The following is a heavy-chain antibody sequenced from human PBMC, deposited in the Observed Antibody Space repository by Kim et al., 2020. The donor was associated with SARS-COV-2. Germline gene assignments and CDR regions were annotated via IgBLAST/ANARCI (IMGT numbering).Heavy chain of an antibody. D-gene: IGHD1-26*01. CDR3: AKERAPPPYSPERYPNWFDP. Sequence: GGSLRLSCAASGFTFSTYAMSWVRQAPGKGLEWVSAISDSGHDTYYGASVRGRFTVSRDNSKNTLFLQMNSLRADDTAVYYCAKERAPPPYSPERYPNWFDPWGQGTLVTVSS. CDR2: ISDSGHDT. CDR1: GFTFSTYA. J-gene: IGHJ5*02. V-gene: IGHV3-23*01.